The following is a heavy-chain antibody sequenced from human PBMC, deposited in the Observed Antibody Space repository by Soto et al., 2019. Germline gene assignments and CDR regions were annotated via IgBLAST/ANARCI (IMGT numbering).Heavy chain of an antibody. D-gene: IGHD1-26*01. V-gene: IGHV2-5*01. CDR2: IYWNDDK. Sequence: SGPTLVNPTQTLTLTCTFSGISLSSSVVAVAWIRQPPGKSLEWLANIYWNDDKYYSPSLRCRLTISRDTSKKQVVLIMTNMDTVDAATYHCGDRIVGDVLGLWVQGT. J-gene: IGHJ6*02. CDR1: GISLSSSVVA. CDR3: GDRIVGDVLGL.